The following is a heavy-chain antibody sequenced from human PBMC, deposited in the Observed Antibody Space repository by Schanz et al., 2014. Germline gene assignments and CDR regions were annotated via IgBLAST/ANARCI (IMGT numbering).Heavy chain of an antibody. V-gene: IGHV3-23*01. D-gene: IGHD6-13*01. J-gene: IGHJ4*02. Sequence: EVQLLESGGGLVRPGGSLRLSCAASGFTFSSYTMNWVRQAPGKGLEWVSAISGSGGSTVYADSVKGRFTISRDNSNNTVFLQMNTLRAEDTAVYYCARLDSSSWYPRYWGQGTLVTVSS. CDR3: ARLDSSSWYPRY. CDR1: GFTFSSYT. CDR2: ISGSGGST.